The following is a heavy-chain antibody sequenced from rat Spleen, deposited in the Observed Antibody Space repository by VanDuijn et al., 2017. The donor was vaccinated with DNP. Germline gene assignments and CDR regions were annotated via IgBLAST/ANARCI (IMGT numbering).Heavy chain of an antibody. CDR3: TRDPFYNSGALDA. J-gene: IGHJ4*01. Sequence: QVQLKESGPGLVQPSQTLSLTCTVSGFSLNSYHVHWVRQPPGKGLEWIAAISSGGSTYYISTLKSRLTISRDTSKSQVFLKMDSLQTEDTAIYFCTRDPFYNSGALDAWGQGTSVTVSS. V-gene: IGHV2S12*01. CDR1: GFSLNSYH. D-gene: IGHD4-3*01. CDR2: ISSGGST.